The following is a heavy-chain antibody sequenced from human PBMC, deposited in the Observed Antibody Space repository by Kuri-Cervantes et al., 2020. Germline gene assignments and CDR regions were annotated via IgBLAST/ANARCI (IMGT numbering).Heavy chain of an antibody. CDR2: IRSKTDGGTT. CDR3: ARDIYDSSGYYPDY. CDR1: GFTFSNAW. D-gene: IGHD3-22*01. V-gene: IGHV3-15*01. Sequence: GGSLRLSCAASGFTFSNAWMSWVRQAPGKGLEWVGRIRSKTDGGTTDYADSVKGRFTISRDNSKNTLYLQMNSLRAEDTAVYYCARDIYDSSGYYPDYWGQGTLVTVSS. J-gene: IGHJ4*02.